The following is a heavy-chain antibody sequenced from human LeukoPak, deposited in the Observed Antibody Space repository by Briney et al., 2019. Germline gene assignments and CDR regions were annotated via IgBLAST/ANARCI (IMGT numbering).Heavy chain of an antibody. V-gene: IGHV3-48*03. D-gene: IGHD3-22*01. J-gene: IGHJ4*02. Sequence: GGSLRLSCAASGFTFSSYEMNWVRQAPGKGREWVSYISSSGSTIYYADSVKGRLTISRDNAKNSLYLQMNSLTTEDTAMYFCARGLTVTGAKYYFDSWDQRTLVTVSS. CDR1: GFTFSSYE. CDR3: ARGLTVTGAKYYFDS. CDR2: ISSSGSTI.